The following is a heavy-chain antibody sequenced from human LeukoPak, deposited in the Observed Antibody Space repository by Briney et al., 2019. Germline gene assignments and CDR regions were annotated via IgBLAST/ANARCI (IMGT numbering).Heavy chain of an antibody. CDR3: AREGAVAGLDY. CDR1: GYTFTNYY. CDR2: INPRGGVT. V-gene: IGHV1-46*01. J-gene: IGHJ4*02. D-gene: IGHD6-19*01. Sequence: ASVKVSCKASGYTFTNYYIHWVRQAPGQGLEWMGIINPRGGVTSYARKFQGRVSMTRDTSTSTVNMEVSSLTSDDTAVFYCAREGAVAGLDYWGQGTLVIVSS.